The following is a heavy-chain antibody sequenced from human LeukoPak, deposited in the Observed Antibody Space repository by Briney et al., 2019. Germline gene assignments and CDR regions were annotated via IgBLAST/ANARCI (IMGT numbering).Heavy chain of an antibody. J-gene: IGHJ4*02. Sequence: GGSLRLSCAASGFTFSSYAMSWVRQAPGKGLEWVSAISGSGGSTYYADSVKGRFTISRDNSKNTLYLQMNSLRAEDTAVYYCARDRRPYGDPDYWGQGTLVTVSS. V-gene: IGHV3-23*01. CDR2: ISGSGGST. D-gene: IGHD4-17*01. CDR1: GFTFSSYA. CDR3: ARDRRPYGDPDY.